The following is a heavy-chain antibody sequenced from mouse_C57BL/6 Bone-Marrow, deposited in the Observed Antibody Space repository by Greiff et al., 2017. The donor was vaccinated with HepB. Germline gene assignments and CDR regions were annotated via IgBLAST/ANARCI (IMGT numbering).Heavy chain of an antibody. J-gene: IGHJ4*01. CDR1: GFTFSSYA. CDR3: TRDRGDSNYGSMDY. V-gene: IGHV5-9-1*02. Sequence: EVKLMESGEGLVKPGGSLKLSCAASGFTFSSYAMSWVRQTPEKRLEWVAYISSGGDYIYYADTVKGRFTISRDNARNTLYLQMSSLKSEDTAMYYCTRDRGDSNYGSMDYWGQGTSVTVSS. CDR2: ISSGGDYI. D-gene: IGHD2-5*01.